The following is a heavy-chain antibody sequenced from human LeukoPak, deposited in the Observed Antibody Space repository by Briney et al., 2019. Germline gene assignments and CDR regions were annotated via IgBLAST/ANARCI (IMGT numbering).Heavy chain of an antibody. CDR3: HLGYCSGGSCRTLDY. CDR2: INPNRGGT. J-gene: IGHJ4*02. Sequence: ASVKVSCKASGGTFSSYAISWVRQAPGQGLEWMGWINPNRGGTNYAQKFQGRVTMTRDTSISTAYMELSRLRSDDTAVYYCHLGYCSGGSCRTLDYWGQGTLVTVSS. CDR1: GGTFSSYA. D-gene: IGHD2-15*01. V-gene: IGHV1-2*02.